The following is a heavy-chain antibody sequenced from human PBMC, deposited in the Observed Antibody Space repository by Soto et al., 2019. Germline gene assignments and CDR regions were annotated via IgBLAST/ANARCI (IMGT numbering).Heavy chain of an antibody. V-gene: IGHV3-30*18. J-gene: IGHJ3*02. Sequence: GGSLRLSCAASGFTFSSYGMHWVRQAPGKGLEWVAVISYDGSNKYYADSVKGRFTISRDNSKNTLYLQMNSLRAEETAVYYCAKDNSGSSERTSAFDIWGQGTMVTVSS. CDR1: GFTFSSYG. D-gene: IGHD1-26*01. CDR3: AKDNSGSSERTSAFDI. CDR2: ISYDGSNK.